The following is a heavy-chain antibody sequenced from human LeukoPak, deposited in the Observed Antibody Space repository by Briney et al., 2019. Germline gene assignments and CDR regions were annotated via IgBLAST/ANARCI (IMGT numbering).Heavy chain of an antibody. CDR2: ISESGSDI. V-gene: IGHV3-48*02. CDR3: ARGPLGWSDY. D-gene: IGHD1-26*01. J-gene: IGHJ4*02. Sequence: GGSLRLSCAASGFTVTKYNLNWVRQARGKGLEWVSFISESGSDIYYAESVKGRFTISRDIAKNSVYLQMNSLRDEDTAVCYCARGPLGWSDYWGQGLLVTVSS. CDR1: GFTVTKYN.